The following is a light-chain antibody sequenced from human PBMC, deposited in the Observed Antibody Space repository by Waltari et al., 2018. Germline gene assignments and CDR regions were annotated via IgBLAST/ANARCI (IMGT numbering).Light chain of an antibody. CDR2: AAS. Sequence: DIQMTQSPSSLSASVGDRVTITCRASQSISSYLNLYQQKPGKAPKLLIYAASSLQSGVPSRFSGSRYGTDFTLTISSLQPEDFATYYCQQSYSTPFTFGPGTKVDIK. CDR1: QSISSY. V-gene: IGKV1-39*01. J-gene: IGKJ3*01. CDR3: QQSYSTPFT.